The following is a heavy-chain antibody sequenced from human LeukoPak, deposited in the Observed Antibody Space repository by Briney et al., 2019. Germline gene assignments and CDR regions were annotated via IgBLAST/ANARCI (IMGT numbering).Heavy chain of an antibody. CDR2: IYSGGST. V-gene: IGHV3-66*01. J-gene: IGHJ3*02. CDR3: ARGGSRDYVWGSYRPDAFDI. D-gene: IGHD3-16*02. Sequence: PGGSLRLSCAASEFTFSSYAMSWVRQAPGKGLEWVSVIYSGGSTYYADSVKGRFTISRDNSKNTLYLQMNSLRAEDAAVYYCARGGSRDYVWGSYRPDAFDIWGQGTMVTVSS. CDR1: EFTFSSYA.